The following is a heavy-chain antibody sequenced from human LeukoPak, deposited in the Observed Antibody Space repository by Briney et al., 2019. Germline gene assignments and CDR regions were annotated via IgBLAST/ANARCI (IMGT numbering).Heavy chain of an antibody. CDR2: ISSSGSTI. Sequence: GGSLRLSCAASGFTFSSYAMSWVRQAPGKGLEWVSYISSSGSTIYYADSVKGRFTISRDNAKNSLYLQMNSLRAEDTAVYYCARFMTTYDAFDIWGQGTMVTVSS. CDR3: ARFMTTYDAFDI. D-gene: IGHD2/OR15-2a*01. J-gene: IGHJ3*02. CDR1: GFTFSSYA. V-gene: IGHV3-48*03.